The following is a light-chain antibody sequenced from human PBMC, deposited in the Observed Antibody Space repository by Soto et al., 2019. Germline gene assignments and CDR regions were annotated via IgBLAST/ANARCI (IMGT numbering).Light chain of an antibody. CDR2: GAF. V-gene: IGKV3D-15*01. J-gene: IGKJ4*01. CDR1: ETISRD. Sequence: IVMTQSPATLSVSPGEGATLSCRASETISRDLAWYQQKPGQSPRLLIFGAFTRATGVPVRFSGSGSGTEFTLTVSSVQSEDVAVYFCQQDNKWRLTFGGGTRVEIK. CDR3: QQDNKWRLT.